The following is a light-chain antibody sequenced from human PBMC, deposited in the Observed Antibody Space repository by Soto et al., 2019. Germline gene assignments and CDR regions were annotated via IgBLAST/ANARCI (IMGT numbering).Light chain of an antibody. Sequence: SVLPQPASGSGSPGQSITISCTGTSSDVGSYNLVSWYQQHPGKAPKLMIYEGSKRPSGVSNRFSGSKSGNTASLTISGLQAEDEADYYCCSYAGSYVFGTGTKVTVL. CDR1: SSDVGSYNL. CDR3: CSYAGSYV. V-gene: IGLV2-23*01. J-gene: IGLJ1*01. CDR2: EGS.